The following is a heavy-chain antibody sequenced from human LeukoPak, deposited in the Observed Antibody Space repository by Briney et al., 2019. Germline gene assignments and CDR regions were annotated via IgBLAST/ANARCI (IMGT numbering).Heavy chain of an antibody. D-gene: IGHD6-19*01. V-gene: IGHV3-30*18. CDR3: AKDMVWAAVAGTVDY. CDR2: ISYDGSNK. Sequence: GGSLRPSCAASGFTFSSYGMHWVRQAPGKGLEWVAVISYDGSNKYYADSVKGRFTTSRDNSKNTLYLQMNSLRAEDTAVYYCAKDMVWAAVAGTVDYWGQGTLVTVSS. J-gene: IGHJ4*02. CDR1: GFTFSSYG.